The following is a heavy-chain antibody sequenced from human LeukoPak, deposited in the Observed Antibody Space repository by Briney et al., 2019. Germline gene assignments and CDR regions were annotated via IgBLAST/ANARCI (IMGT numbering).Heavy chain of an antibody. J-gene: IGHJ4*02. D-gene: IGHD3-10*01. V-gene: IGHV4-39*07. Sequence: PSETLSLTCTVSGGSISSSSYYWGWIRQPPGKGLEWIGSIYYSGSTYYNPSLKSRVTISVDTSKNQFSLRLSSVTAADTAVYYCARVRDIYLGESTFDYWGQGTLVTVSS. CDR3: ARVRDIYLGESTFDY. CDR1: GGSISSSSYY. CDR2: IYYSGST.